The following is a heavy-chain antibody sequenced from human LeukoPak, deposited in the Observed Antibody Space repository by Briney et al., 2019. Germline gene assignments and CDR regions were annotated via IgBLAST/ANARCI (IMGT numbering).Heavy chain of an antibody. CDR1: GFTFSSYG. Sequence: PGRSLRLSCAASGFTFSSYGMHWVRQAPGKGLEWVAVISYDGSNKCYADSVKGRFTISRDNSKNTLYLQMNSLRAEDTAVYYCAKDGHSGYDHWGQGTLVTVSS. J-gene: IGHJ4*02. D-gene: IGHD5-12*01. CDR3: AKDGHSGYDH. V-gene: IGHV3-30*18. CDR2: ISYDGSNK.